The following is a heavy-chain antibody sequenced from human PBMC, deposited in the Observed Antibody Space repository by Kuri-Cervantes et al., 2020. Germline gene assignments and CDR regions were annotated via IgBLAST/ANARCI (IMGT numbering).Heavy chain of an antibody. Sequence: SETLSLTCAISGDSVSRRGVAWNWIRQSPSRGLEWLGRTFYRSKWINDYAVSVKSRIIINPDTSKNQFSLQLNSVTPEDTAVYYCARSNGYSSGWTLGYWGQGTLVTVSS. CDR2: TFYRSKWIN. V-gene: IGHV6-1*01. CDR3: ARSNGYSSGWTLGY. D-gene: IGHD6-19*01. J-gene: IGHJ4*02. CDR1: GDSVSRRGVA.